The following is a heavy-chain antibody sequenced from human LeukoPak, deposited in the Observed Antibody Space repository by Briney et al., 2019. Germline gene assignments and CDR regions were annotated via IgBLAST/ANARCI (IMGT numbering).Heavy chain of an antibody. CDR1: GYSFTYYW. Sequence: GESLKISCKGSGYSFTYYWIAWVRQMPGKGLEWMGIIYPRDSDTRYRPSFQGQVTISVDKPINTAYLQWSGLKASDTAMYYCARQDGNSKYYFDYWGQGTLVTVSS. CDR2: IYPRDSDT. J-gene: IGHJ4*02. D-gene: IGHD1-1*01. V-gene: IGHV5-51*01. CDR3: ARQDGNSKYYFDY.